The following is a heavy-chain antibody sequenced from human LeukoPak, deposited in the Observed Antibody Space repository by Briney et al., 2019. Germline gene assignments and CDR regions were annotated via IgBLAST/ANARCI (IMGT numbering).Heavy chain of an antibody. J-gene: IGHJ4*02. CDR3: ARTLIPRGAATMLDY. V-gene: IGHV3-48*03. CDR2: ISSSGSTI. CDR1: GFTFNSYE. D-gene: IGHD5-12*01. Sequence: GGSLRLFCAASGFTFNSYEMNWVHQAPGKGLEWVSYISSSGSTIYYADSVKGRFTISRDNAKNSLYLQMNSLRAEDTAVYYCARTLIPRGAATMLDYWGQGTLVTISS.